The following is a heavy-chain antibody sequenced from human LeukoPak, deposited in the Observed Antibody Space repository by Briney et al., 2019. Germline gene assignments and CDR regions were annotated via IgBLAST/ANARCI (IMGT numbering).Heavy chain of an antibody. Sequence: SVKVSCKASGGTFSSYAISWVRQAPGQGLEWMGRIIPIFGTANYAQKFQGRVTITTDESTSTAYMELSSLRSEDTAVYYCARSNQDGGWTYYFDYWGQGTLVTVSS. CDR3: ARSNQDGGWTYYFDY. J-gene: IGHJ4*02. CDR1: GGTFSSYA. D-gene: IGHD6-19*01. CDR2: IIPIFGTA. V-gene: IGHV1-69*05.